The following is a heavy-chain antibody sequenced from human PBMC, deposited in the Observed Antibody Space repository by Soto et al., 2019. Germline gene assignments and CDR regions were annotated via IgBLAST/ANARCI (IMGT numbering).Heavy chain of an antibody. CDR1: GFTFSSYG. D-gene: IGHD4-17*01. Sequence: QVQLVESGGGVVQPGRSLRLSCAASGFTFSSYGMHWVRQAPGKGLEWVAVISYDGSNKYYADSVKGRFTISRDNSKNKLYLQMNSLRAEDTAVYYCAKDEGYGDYPSSGVNYFDYWGQGTLVTVSS. CDR3: AKDEGYGDYPSSGVNYFDY. CDR2: ISYDGSNK. V-gene: IGHV3-30*18. J-gene: IGHJ4*02.